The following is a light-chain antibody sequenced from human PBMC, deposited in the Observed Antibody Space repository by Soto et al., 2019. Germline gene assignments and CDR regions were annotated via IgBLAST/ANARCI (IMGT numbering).Light chain of an antibody. CDR1: SSDVGRYNF. J-gene: IGLJ2*01. CDR2: EVS. Sequence: QSALTQPASVSGSPGQSITISCTGTSSDVGRYNFVSWYQQHPDKAPKLMIYEVSYRPPGVSNRFSGSKSGNTASLTISGLQAEDEADYYCTSYAGSSTPVIFGGGTKVTVL. V-gene: IGLV2-14*01. CDR3: TSYAGSSTPVI.